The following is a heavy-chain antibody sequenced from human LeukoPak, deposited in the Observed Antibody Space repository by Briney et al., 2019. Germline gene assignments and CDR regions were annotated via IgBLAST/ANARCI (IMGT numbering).Heavy chain of an antibody. J-gene: IGHJ4*02. CDR2: INYDGSKE. V-gene: IGHV3-30*02. CDR1: GFTFSSYG. CDR3: AKDLNWGGR. D-gene: IGHD7-27*01. Sequence: GGSLRLSCAASGFTFSSYGMHWVRQAPGKGLEWVTFINYDGSKEYYPDSVKGRFTISRDNSKNTLYLQMSSLRAEDTAVYYCAKDLNWGGRWGQGTLVTVSS.